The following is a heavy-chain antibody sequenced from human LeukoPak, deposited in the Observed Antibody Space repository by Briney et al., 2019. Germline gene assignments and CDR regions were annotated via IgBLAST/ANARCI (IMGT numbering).Heavy chain of an antibody. V-gene: IGHV4-38-2*02. Sequence: SETLSLTCTVSGYSISTGYYWDWIRQPPGKGLEWIGTFYHGGSTSYNPSLKSRVTMSVDTSKNQFSLKLSSVTAADTAVYYCATSYYDSSDYRDYWGQGTLVTVSS. J-gene: IGHJ4*02. CDR1: GYSISTGYY. D-gene: IGHD3-22*01. CDR2: FYHGGST. CDR3: ATSYYDSSDYRDY.